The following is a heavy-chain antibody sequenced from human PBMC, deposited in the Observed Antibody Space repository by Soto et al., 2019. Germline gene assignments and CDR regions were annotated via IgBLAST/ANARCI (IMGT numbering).Heavy chain of an antibody. CDR1: GYTFTSYY. CDR3: AREGARTYYDFWSGYLDY. V-gene: IGHV1-46*01. CDR2: INPSGGST. J-gene: IGHJ4*02. D-gene: IGHD3-3*01. Sequence: ASVKVSCKASGYTFTSYYMHWVRQAPGQGLEWMGIINPSGGSTSYAQKFRGRVTMTRDTSTSTVYMELSSLRSEDTAVYYCAREGARTYYDFWSGYLDYWGQGTLVTVSS.